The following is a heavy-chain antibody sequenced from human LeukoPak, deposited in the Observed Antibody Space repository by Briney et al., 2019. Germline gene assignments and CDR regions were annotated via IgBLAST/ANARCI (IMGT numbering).Heavy chain of an antibody. CDR1: GFTFTSYA. CDR3: AKTKAGKQEAFDI. D-gene: IGHD1/OR15-1a*01. Sequence: GGSLRLSCAASGFTFTSYAMNWVRQAPGKGLEWVSTISGSGSSTYYVDSVKGRFTISRDNSKNTLYLQMNSLRAEDTAVYYCAKTKAGKQEAFDIWGQGTMVTVSS. V-gene: IGHV3-23*01. J-gene: IGHJ3*02. CDR2: ISGSGSST.